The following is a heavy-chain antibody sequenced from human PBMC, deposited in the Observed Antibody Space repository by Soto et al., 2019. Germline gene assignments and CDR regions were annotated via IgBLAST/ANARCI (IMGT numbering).Heavy chain of an antibody. CDR2: IYYSGST. CDR1: GGSISSGDYY. V-gene: IGHV4-30-4*01. D-gene: IGHD5-18*01. CDR3: ARWGYSYGLFYGMDV. J-gene: IGHJ6*02. Sequence: NPSETLSLTCTVSGGSISSGDYYWSWIRQPPGKGLEWIGYIYYSGSTYYNPSLKSRVTISVDTSKNQFSLKLSSVTAADTAVYYCARWGYSYGLFYGMDVWGQGTTVTVSS.